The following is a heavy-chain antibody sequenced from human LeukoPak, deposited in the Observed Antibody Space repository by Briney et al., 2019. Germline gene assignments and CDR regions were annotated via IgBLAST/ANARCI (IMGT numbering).Heavy chain of an antibody. Sequence: GGSLRLSCAASGFTFSSYGMHWVRQAPGKGLEWVAFIQYDGNNEYYADSVKGRFTISRDNSKNTLHLQMNSLRTEDTAVYYCAKSGYGSGSPTPYMDVWGKGTTVTVSS. V-gene: IGHV3-30*02. CDR3: AKSGYGSGSPTPYMDV. CDR1: GFTFSSYG. D-gene: IGHD3-10*01. CDR2: IQYDGNNE. J-gene: IGHJ6*03.